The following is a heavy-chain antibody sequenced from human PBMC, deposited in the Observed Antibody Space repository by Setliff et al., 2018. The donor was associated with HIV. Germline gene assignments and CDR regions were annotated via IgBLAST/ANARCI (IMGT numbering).Heavy chain of an antibody. Sequence: PGGSLRLSCAGSGFILSEYTISGVRQTPGKGLEWVSAIGGSGTYYADAVKGRSTISRDNSKSTMYLQVDSLTAGDTAVYYCARDRGLGSSSPGRYYYVDVWGKGTTVTVSS. J-gene: IGHJ6*03. D-gene: IGHD6-13*01. V-gene: IGHV3-23*01. CDR3: ARDRGLGSSSPGRYYYVDV. CDR1: GFILSEYT. CDR2: IGGSGT.